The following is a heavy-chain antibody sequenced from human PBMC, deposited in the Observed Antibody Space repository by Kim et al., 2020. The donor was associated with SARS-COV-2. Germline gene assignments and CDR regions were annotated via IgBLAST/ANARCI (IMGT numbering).Heavy chain of an antibody. V-gene: IGHV3-9*01. CDR1: GFTFDDYA. J-gene: IGHJ6*02. Sequence: GGSLRLSCAASGFTFDDYAMHWVWQAPGKGLEWVSGISWNSGSIGYADSVKGRFTISRDNAKNSLYLQMNSLRAEDTALYYCAKDGRAGSSGWYLSHDYYYGMDVWGQGTTVTVSS. D-gene: IGHD6-19*01. CDR3: AKDGRAGSSGWYLSHDYYYGMDV. CDR2: ISWNSGSI.